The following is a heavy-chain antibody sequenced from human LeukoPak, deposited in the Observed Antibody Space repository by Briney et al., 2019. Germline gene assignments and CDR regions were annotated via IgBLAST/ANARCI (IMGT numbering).Heavy chain of an antibody. Sequence: PGGSLRLSCAASGFTFSSYSMNWVRQAPGKGLEWVSYISSSSSTIYYADSVKGRFTISRDNAKNSLYLQMNSLRAEDTAVYYCARDTVGEYYYGMDVWGQGTTVTVSS. J-gene: IGHJ6*02. CDR1: GFTFSSYS. CDR2: ISSSSSTI. D-gene: IGHD4-17*01. CDR3: ARDTVGEYYYGMDV. V-gene: IGHV3-48*04.